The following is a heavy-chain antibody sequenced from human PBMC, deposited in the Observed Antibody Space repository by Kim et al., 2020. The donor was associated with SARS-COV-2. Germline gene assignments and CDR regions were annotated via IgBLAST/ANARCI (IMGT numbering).Heavy chain of an antibody. CDR3: AKGLTSHYDFWSSNWFDP. Sequence: GGSLRLSCAASGFTFSSYAMSWVRQAPGKGLEWVSAISGSGGSTYYADSVKGRFTISRDNSKNTLYLQMNSLRAEDTAVYYCAKGLTSHYDFWSSNWFDPWGQGTLVTVSS. J-gene: IGHJ5*02. CDR2: ISGSGGST. V-gene: IGHV3-23*01. CDR1: GFTFSSYA. D-gene: IGHD3-3*01.